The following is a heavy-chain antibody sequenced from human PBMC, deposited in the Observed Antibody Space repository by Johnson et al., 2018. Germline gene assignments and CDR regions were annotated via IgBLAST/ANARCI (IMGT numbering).Heavy chain of an antibody. CDR3: ARGREWPYDCWSGYWHV. CDR1: GFTFSSYG. Sequence: QVQLVESGGGVVQPGRSLRLSCAASGFTFSSYGMHWVRQAPGKGLEWVAVIWYDGSNKYYADSVKGRFTISRDNSKNTLYRQMNSLRAEDTAVYYCARGREWPYDCWSGYWHVWGQGTTVTVSS. CDR2: IWYDGSNK. V-gene: IGHV3-33*01. J-gene: IGHJ6*02. D-gene: IGHD3-3*01.